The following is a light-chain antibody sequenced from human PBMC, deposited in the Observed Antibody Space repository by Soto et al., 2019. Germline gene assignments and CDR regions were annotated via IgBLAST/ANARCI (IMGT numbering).Light chain of an antibody. CDR2: DVS. V-gene: IGLV2-14*03. Sequence: QSVLTQPASVSGSPGQSITISCTGTSSDVGTYNYVSWYQQHPDKAPKLMIYDVSDRPSGVSNRFSGSKSGNTASLTISGLQAEDEADYYCSSSTSSNTVVFGGGTKVTVL. CDR3: SSSTSSNTVV. J-gene: IGLJ3*02. CDR1: SSDVGTYNY.